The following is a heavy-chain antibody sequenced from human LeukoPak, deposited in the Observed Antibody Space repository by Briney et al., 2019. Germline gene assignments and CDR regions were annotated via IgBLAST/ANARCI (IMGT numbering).Heavy chain of an antibody. CDR2: IYPGDSDT. CDR1: GYSFTSYW. D-gene: IGHD2-15*01. CDR3: ARHHLATPRASCSGGSCYYYYYGMDV. J-gene: IGHJ6*02. V-gene: IGHV5-51*01. Sequence: GESLKISCKGSGYSFTSYWIGWVRQMPGKGLEWMGIIYPGDSDTRYSSSFQGQVTISADKSISTAYLQWSSLKASDTAMYYCARHHLATPRASCSGGSCYYYYYGMDVWGQGTTVTVSS.